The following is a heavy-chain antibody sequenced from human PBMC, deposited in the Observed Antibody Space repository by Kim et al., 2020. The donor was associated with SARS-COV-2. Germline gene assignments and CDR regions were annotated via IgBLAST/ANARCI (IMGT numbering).Heavy chain of an antibody. CDR1: GFTFSSYA. J-gene: IGHJ4*02. CDR2: ISSNGGST. CDR3: VKDPGSSSWYGFFDY. V-gene: IGHV3-64D*09. D-gene: IGHD6-13*01. Sequence: GGSLRLSCSASGFTFSSYAMHWVRQAPGKGLEYVSAISSNGGSTYYADSVKGRFTISRDNSKNTLYLQMSSLRAEDTAVYYCVKDPGSSSWYGFFDYWGQGTLVTVSS.